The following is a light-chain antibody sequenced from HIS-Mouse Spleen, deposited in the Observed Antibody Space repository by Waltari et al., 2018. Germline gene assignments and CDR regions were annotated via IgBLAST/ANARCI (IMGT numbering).Light chain of an antibody. CDR3: CSYAGSSTFLV. CDR1: SSDVGRYNL. J-gene: IGLJ2*01. V-gene: IGLV2-23*03. CDR2: EGS. Sequence: QSALTQPASVSGSPGQSITISCTGTSSDVGRYNLVPWYQQHPGKAPKLMIYEGSKRPSGVSNRFSGSKSGNTASLTISGLQAEDEADYYCCSYAGSSTFLVFGGGTKLTVL.